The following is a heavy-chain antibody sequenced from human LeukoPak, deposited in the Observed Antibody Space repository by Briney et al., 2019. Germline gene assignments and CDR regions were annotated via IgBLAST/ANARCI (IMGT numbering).Heavy chain of an antibody. D-gene: IGHD3-22*01. V-gene: IGHV1-2*02. CDR3: ARGGYDHYYDSSGYRDAFDI. CDR1: GYTFTGYY. J-gene: IGHJ3*02. Sequence: ASVKVSRKASGYTFTGYYMHWVRQAPGQGLEWMGWINPNSGGTNYAQKFQGRVTMTRDTSISTAYMELSRLRSDDTAVYYCARGGYDHYYDSSGYRDAFDIWGQGTMVTVSS. CDR2: INPNSGGT.